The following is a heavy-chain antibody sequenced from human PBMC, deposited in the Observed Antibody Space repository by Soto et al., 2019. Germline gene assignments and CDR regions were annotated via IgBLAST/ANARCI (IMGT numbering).Heavy chain of an antibody. D-gene: IGHD2-15*01. J-gene: IGHJ4*02. CDR3: TTDPFRYCSGGSYYS. CDR1: GFTFSNAW. CDR2: IKSKTDGGTT. Sequence: PGGSLRLSCAASGFTFSNAWMNWVRQAPGKGLEWVGRIKSKTDGGTTDYAAPVKGRFTISRDDSKNTLYLQMNSLKTEDTAVYYCTTDPFRYCSGGSYYSWGQGTLVTVSS. V-gene: IGHV3-15*07.